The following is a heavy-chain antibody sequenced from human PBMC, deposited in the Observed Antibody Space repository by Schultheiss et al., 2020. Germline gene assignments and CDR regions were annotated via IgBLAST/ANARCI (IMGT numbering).Heavy chain of an antibody. J-gene: IGHJ6*04. CDR3: ARDPGVAAKMDV. V-gene: IGHV1-2*04. D-gene: IGHD2-15*01. Sequence: ASVKVSCKASGYTFTGYYMHWVRQAPGQGLEWMGWINPNSGGTNYAQKFQGWVTMTRDTSISTAYMELSRLRSDDTAVYYCARDPGVAAKMDVWGKGTTVTVSS. CDR1: GYTFTGYY. CDR2: INPNSGGT.